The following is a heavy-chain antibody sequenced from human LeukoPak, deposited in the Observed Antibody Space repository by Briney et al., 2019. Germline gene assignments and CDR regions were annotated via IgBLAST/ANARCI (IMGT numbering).Heavy chain of an antibody. CDR3: ARGLLWFGELSNWFDP. Sequence: SETLSLTCAVYGGSFSGYYWSWIRQPPGKGLEWIGEINHSGSTNYNPSLKSRVTISVDTSKIQFSLKLSSVTAADTAVYYCARGLLWFGELSNWFDPWGQGTLVTVSS. CDR1: GGSFSGYY. D-gene: IGHD3-10*01. J-gene: IGHJ5*02. CDR2: INHSGST. V-gene: IGHV4-34*01.